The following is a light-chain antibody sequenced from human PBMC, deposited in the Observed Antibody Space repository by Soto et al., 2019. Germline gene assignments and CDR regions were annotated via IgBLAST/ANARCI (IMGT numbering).Light chain of an antibody. Sequence: DIQMTQSPSSLSASVGDRVTITCRASQSISNYLNWYQQKPGKAPKLLIYAASSMQSGVPSRFSGSGSETDFTLTISSLQPDDSAIYYCQQSFSPLWTFGQGTKVEV. V-gene: IGKV1-39*01. CDR2: AAS. CDR1: QSISNY. J-gene: IGKJ1*01. CDR3: QQSFSPLWT.